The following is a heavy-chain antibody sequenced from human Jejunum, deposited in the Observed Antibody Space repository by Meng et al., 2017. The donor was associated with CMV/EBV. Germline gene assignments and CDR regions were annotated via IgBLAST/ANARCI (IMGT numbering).Heavy chain of an antibody. V-gene: IGHV3-23*01. Sequence: AAAGFSRRSHGRNWGRQAPGKGLEWVASITLSGNTAYYAESMKGRFTISKDNSKNTLYLQMTSLTGDDTAVYYCSRDRWSEGSADVWGQGTVVTVSS. CDR3: SRDRWSEGSADV. D-gene: IGHD6-13*01. CDR1: GFSRRSHG. CDR2: ITLSGNTA. J-gene: IGHJ3*01.